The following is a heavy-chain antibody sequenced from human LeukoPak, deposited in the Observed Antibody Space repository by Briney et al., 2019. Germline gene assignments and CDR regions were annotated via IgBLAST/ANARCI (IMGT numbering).Heavy chain of an antibody. CDR1: GFIFSSYA. V-gene: IGHV3-23*01. CDR2: ISGSGGTT. CDR3: AKKWAFDYDILTGYPGMDYNYGMDV. J-gene: IGHJ6*02. Sequence: PGGSLRLSCAASGFIFSSYAMSWVRQAPGKGLEWVSVISGSGGTTYYADSVKGRFTISRDNSKNPLYLQMNSLRAEDTAVYYCAKKWAFDYDILTGYPGMDYNYGMDVWGQGTTVTVSS. D-gene: IGHD3-9*01.